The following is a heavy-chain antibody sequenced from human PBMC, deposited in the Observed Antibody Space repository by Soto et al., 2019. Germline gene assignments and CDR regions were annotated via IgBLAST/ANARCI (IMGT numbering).Heavy chain of an antibody. CDR1: GYTIASHA. D-gene: IGHD3-22*01. CDR2: INAGNGNT. J-gene: IGHJ3*02. V-gene: IGHV1-3*01. Sequence: ASVKVSCKASGYTIASHAMYWVRQAPGQRLEWMGWINAGNGNTKYSQKFQGRVTITRDTSASTAYMELSSLRSEDTAVYYCAGESGDSSGVDSDAFDIWGQGTMVTVSS. CDR3: AGESGDSSGVDSDAFDI.